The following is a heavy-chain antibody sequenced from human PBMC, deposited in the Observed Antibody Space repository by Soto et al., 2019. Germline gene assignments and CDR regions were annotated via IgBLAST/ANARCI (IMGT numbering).Heavy chain of an antibody. J-gene: IGHJ4*02. Sequence: EVQLLESGGGLVQPGGSLRLSCAASGFTFSSYAMSWVRQAPGKGLEWVSAISGSGGSTYYADSVKGRFTISRDNSKKPLYLQMSRLRAEDAAVYYCAKGGVYGFPPLVGYWGQGTLVTVSS. D-gene: IGHD3-3*01. CDR1: GFTFSSYA. CDR2: ISGSGGST. CDR3: AKGGVYGFPPLVGY. V-gene: IGHV3-23*01.